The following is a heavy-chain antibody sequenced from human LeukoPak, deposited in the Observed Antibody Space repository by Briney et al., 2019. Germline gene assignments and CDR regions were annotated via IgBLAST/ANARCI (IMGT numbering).Heavy chain of an antibody. CDR2: ISAYNGNT. J-gene: IGHJ5*02. CDR3: ARGIEGYSSSWYKGAWFDP. D-gene: IGHD6-13*01. Sequence: RASVKVSCKASGYTFTSYGISWVRQAPGQGLEWMGWISAYNGNTNYAQKLQGRVTMTTDTSTSTAYMELRSLRSDDTAVYYCARGIEGYSSSWYKGAWFDPWGQGTLVTVSS. V-gene: IGHV1-18*01. CDR1: GYTFTSYG.